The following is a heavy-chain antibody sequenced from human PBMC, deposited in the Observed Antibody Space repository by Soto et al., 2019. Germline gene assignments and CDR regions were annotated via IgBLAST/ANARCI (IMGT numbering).Heavy chain of an antibody. V-gene: IGHV4-38-2*01. CDR1: GYSISSGFY. CDR2: MFHSAST. CDR3: ANQRSREGYNFIEY. Sequence: SETLTLTCAVSGYSISSGFYWGWIRQPPGKGLEWIGIMFHSASTYYHPSLQTRVTISVDTSKNQVSLKLTYATVADTAVYFCANQRSREGYNFIEYWGQG. D-gene: IGHD5-12*01. J-gene: IGHJ4*02.